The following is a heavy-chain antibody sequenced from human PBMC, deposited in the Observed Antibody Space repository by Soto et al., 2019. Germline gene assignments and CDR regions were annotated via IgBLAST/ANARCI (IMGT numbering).Heavy chain of an antibody. V-gene: IGHV3-23*01. D-gene: IGHD3-10*01. CDR3: AKGSWVHHGSEGGNWLDP. CDR2: ISHSGSST. J-gene: IGHJ5*02. Sequence: EVQFLESGGGLVQPGGSLRLSCAASGVTFSNYAMNWVRQAPGKGLEWVSGISHSGSSTYYADSVKGRFTISRDNSNNTLFLQTNSLTAEDTAVYYCAKGSWVHHGSEGGNWLDPWGQGTLVTVSS. CDR1: GVTFSNYA.